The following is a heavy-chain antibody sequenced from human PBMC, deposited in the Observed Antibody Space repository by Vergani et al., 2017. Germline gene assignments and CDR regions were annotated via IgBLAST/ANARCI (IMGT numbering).Heavy chain of an antibody. CDR1: GGSISSYY. D-gene: IGHD2/OR15-2a*01. Sequence: QVQLQESGPGLVKPSETLSLTCTVSGGSISSYYWSWIRQPPGKGLEWIGYIYYSGSTNYNPSLKRRVTISVDTSKNQFSLRLSFVTAADTAVYYCARVSYYYYMDVWGKGTTVTVSS. CDR2: IYYSGST. CDR3: ARVSYYYYMDV. J-gene: IGHJ6*03. V-gene: IGHV4-59*01.